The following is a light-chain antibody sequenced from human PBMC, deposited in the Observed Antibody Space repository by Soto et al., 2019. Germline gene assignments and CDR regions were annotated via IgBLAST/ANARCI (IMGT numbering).Light chain of an antibody. CDR2: DAS. J-gene: IGKJ3*01. CDR3: QQRNNWPFT. V-gene: IGKV3-11*01. CDR1: RSVGFS. Sequence: DIALTHSPGTLSVSPVEMATLYFRAIRSVGFSLGLYQQKPGQAPRLLIFDASNRATAIPARFSGSGSGTDFTLTISALEPEDLGVYYCQQRNNWPFTFGPGTKVDI.